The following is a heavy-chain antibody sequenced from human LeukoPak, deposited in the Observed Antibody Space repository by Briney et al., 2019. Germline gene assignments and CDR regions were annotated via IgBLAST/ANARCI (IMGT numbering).Heavy chain of an antibody. Sequence: GSSVKVSCKASGYTFTSYCISGVRQAPGQGLECMGWISAYNGNTNYAQKIQGRVTMTRDMSTSTVYMELSSLRSEDTAVYYCARVAAEVVGVPGAIGFGWLRRDYYYMDVWGKGTTVTVSS. CDR1: GYTFTSYC. CDR2: ISAYNGNT. V-gene: IGHV1-18*01. D-gene: IGHD2-2*02. J-gene: IGHJ6*03. CDR3: ARVAAEVVGVPGAIGFGWLRRDYYYMDV.